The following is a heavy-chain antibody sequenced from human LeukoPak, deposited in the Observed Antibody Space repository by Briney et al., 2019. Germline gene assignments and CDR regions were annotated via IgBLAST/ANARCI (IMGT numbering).Heavy chain of an antibody. CDR2: IYYSGST. D-gene: IGHD3-3*01. CDR3: ARVTSGYPYYFDY. CDR1: VGSISSYY. J-gene: IGHJ4*02. V-gene: IGHV4-59*01. Sequence: SETLSLTCTVSVGSISSYYWSWIRQPPGKGLEWIGYIYYSGSTNYNPSLKSRVTISVETSKNQFSLKLSSVTAADTAVYYCARVTSGYPYYFDYWGQGTLVTVSS.